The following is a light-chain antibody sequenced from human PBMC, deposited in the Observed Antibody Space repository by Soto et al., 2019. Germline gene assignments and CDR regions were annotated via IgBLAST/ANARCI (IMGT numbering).Light chain of an antibody. J-gene: IGKJ1*01. V-gene: IGKV1-5*01. CDR2: DAS. CDR3: QQYNSYWT. Sequence: DIQMTQSPSTLSASVGDRVIITCRASQSVTRWLAWYQQKPGKAPNLLIYDASTLQNGVPSSFSGSGSGTEFTLTISSMKPDDSATYYCQQYNSYWTFGQGTKVDIK. CDR1: QSVTRW.